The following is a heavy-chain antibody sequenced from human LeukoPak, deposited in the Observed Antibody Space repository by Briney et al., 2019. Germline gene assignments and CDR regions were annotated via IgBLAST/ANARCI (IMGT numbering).Heavy chain of an antibody. CDR2: SA. V-gene: IGHV4-39*01. Sequence: PSETLPLTCTVSGGSISSSNYYWGWIRQPPGKGLEWIGSSAYYNPSLRRRVTISVDKSKDHFSLRLSSVTAADTAVYYCARHTYDFWSGYPSPVDYWGQGTLVTVSS. CDR1: GGSISSSNYY. CDR3: ARHTYDFWSGYPSPVDY. J-gene: IGHJ4*02. D-gene: IGHD3-3*01.